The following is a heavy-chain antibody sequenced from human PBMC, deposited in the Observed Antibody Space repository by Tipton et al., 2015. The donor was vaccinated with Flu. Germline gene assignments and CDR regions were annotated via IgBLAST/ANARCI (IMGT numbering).Heavy chain of an antibody. CDR3: AKSSHYYDSSGSAFDI. V-gene: IGHV3-30*02. Sequence: SLRLSCAASGFTFSSYGMHWVRQAPGKGLEWVALIRYDGSNKYYADSVKGRFTISRDNSKNTLYLQMHSLRAEDTAVYYCAKSSHYYDSSGSAFDIWGQGTMVTVSS. D-gene: IGHD3-22*01. CDR1: GFTFSSYG. J-gene: IGHJ3*02. CDR2: IRYDGSNK.